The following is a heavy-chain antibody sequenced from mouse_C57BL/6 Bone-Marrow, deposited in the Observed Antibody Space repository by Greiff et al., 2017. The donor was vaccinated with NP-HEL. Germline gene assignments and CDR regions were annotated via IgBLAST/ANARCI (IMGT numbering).Heavy chain of an antibody. CDR3: ARITTVVATSYFDY. Sequence: VQLQQSGPELVKPGASVKISCKASGYSFTGYYMNWVKQSPEKSLVWFGEINPSTGGTTYNQKFKAKATLTVDKSSSTAYMQLKSLTSEDSAVYYCARITTVVATSYFDYWGQGTTLTVSS. J-gene: IGHJ2*01. CDR2: INPSTGGT. D-gene: IGHD1-1*01. V-gene: IGHV1-42*01. CDR1: GYSFTGYY.